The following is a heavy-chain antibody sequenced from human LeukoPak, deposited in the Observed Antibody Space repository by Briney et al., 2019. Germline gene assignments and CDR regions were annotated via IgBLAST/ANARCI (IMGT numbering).Heavy chain of an antibody. V-gene: IGHV3-30*02. CDR3: AKLKDSLGYQPFGY. CDR1: GFTFSSYG. Sequence: GGSLRLSCVASGFTFSSYGMHWVRQAPDKGLEWVAFIRSDGSNQDHADSVKGRFTISRDNSKNTLYLQMNSLRAEDTGVYYCAKLKDSLGYQPFGYWGQGTLVTVSS. CDR2: IRSDGSNQ. D-gene: IGHD3-22*01. J-gene: IGHJ4*02.